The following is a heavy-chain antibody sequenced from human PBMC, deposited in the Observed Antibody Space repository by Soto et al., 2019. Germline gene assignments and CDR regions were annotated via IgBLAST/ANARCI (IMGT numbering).Heavy chain of an antibody. CDR2: ISSSGSNT. V-gene: IGHV3-23*01. CDR1: GSPFSDYA. CDR3: AKDRLPLPIAAAGTSSFDY. Sequence: PGGSLSLSCVDSGSPFSDYAMSWVRQAQGKGLEWVSAISSSGSNTYYADSVKGRFTISRDNSKNTLYLQMNSLRAEDTAVYYCAKDRLPLPIAAAGTSSFDYWGQGTLVTVSS. J-gene: IGHJ4*02. D-gene: IGHD6-13*01.